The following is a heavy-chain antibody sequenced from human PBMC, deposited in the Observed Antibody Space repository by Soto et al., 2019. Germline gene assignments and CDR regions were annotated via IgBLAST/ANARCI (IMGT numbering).Heavy chain of an antibody. Sequence: PSETLSLTCTVSGGSISSGGYYWSWIRQHPGRGLEWIGYIYYSGSTYYNPSLKSRVTISVDTSKNQFSLKLSSVTAADTAVYYCARGEYQLLGGYYYYMDVWGKGTTVTVSS. CDR2: IYYSGST. CDR1: GGSISSGGYY. D-gene: IGHD2-2*01. V-gene: IGHV4-31*03. CDR3: ARGEYQLLGGYYYYMDV. J-gene: IGHJ6*03.